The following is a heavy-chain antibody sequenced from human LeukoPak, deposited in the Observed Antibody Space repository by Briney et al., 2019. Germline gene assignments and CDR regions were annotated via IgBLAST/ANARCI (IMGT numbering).Heavy chain of an antibody. CDR3: ARADRLHGGPYLIGP. J-gene: IGHJ5*02. Sequence: ASVKVSCKTSGYSFTDYYMHWERQAPGQGLEWMGWINPNSGGTSSAQKFQGRVTMTRDTSITTVYMEVSWLTSDDTAIYYCARADRLHGGPYLIGPWGQGTLVTVSS. CDR2: INPNSGGT. CDR1: GYSFTDYY. V-gene: IGHV1-2*02. D-gene: IGHD2-21*01.